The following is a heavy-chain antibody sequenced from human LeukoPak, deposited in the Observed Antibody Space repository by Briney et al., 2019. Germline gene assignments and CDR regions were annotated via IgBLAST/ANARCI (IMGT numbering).Heavy chain of an antibody. Sequence: GGSLRLSCAASGFTISNYYMSWIRLAPGKGLEWVSYVSSSGSTINYADSVKGRFTIYMDNAKKSLYLQMNSLRAEDTAVYYCARVAPNWFDPWGQGTLVTVSS. CDR3: ARVAPNWFDP. CDR2: VSSSGSTI. V-gene: IGHV3-11*04. CDR1: GFTISNYY. D-gene: IGHD2-21*01. J-gene: IGHJ5*02.